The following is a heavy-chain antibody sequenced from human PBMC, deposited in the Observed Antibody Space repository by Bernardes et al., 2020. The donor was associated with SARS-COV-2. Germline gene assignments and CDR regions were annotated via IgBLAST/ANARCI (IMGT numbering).Heavy chain of an antibody. V-gene: IGHV3-20*04. D-gene: IGHD3-3*01. CDR2: INWNGGST. Sequence: GGSLRLSCAASGFTFDDYGMSWVRQAPGKGLEWVSGINWNGGSTGYADSVKGRFTISRDNAKNSLYLQMNSLRAEDTALYYCARGAFLNYDFWSGYPRGMDVWGQGTTVTVSS. CDR1: GFTFDDYG. CDR3: ARGAFLNYDFWSGYPRGMDV. J-gene: IGHJ6*02.